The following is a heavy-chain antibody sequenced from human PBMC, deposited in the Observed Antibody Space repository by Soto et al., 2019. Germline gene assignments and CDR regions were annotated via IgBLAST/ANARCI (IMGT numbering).Heavy chain of an antibody. V-gene: IGHV3-15*01. CDR1: GFTFSNAW. CDR3: TTDPPVGCSSTSCYYY. J-gene: IGHJ4*02. Sequence: GGSLRLSCVASGFTFSNAWMSWVRQAPGKGLEWVGRIKSKTVGGTIDYAAPVKGRFTILSYDLINTLYLQMNSLKTEDTVVYYCTTDPPVGCSSTSCYYYWGQGTLVTVSS. D-gene: IGHD2-2*01. CDR2: IKSKTVGGTI.